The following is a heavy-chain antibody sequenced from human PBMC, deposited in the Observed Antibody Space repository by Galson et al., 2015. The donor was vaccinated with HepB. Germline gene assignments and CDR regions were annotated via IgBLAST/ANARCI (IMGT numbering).Heavy chain of an antibody. CDR1: GFTFSSYS. D-gene: IGHD1-7*01. CDR2: LYSGGNT. CDR3: ARDAGGSGTTLYYFDY. Sequence: SLRLSCAASGFTFSSYSMNWVRQAPGKGLEWVSVLYSGGNTYYADSVRGRFTISRDNSRNTLYLQMNSLGAEDTAVYYCARDAGGSGTTLYYFDYWGRGTLVTVSS. V-gene: IGHV3-53*01. J-gene: IGHJ4*02.